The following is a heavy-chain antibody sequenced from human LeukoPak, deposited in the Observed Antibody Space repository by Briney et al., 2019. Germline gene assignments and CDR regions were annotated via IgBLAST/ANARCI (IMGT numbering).Heavy chain of an antibody. Sequence: GASVKVSCKASGYTFTGYYMHWVRQAPGQGLEWMGRINPNSGGTNYAQKFQGRVTMTRDTSISTAYMELSSLRSEDTAVYYCANPRYDSSGYYYVDWGQGTLVTVSS. CDR1: GYTFTGYY. CDR2: INPNSGGT. D-gene: IGHD3-22*01. J-gene: IGHJ4*02. CDR3: ANPRYDSSGYYYVD. V-gene: IGHV1-2*06.